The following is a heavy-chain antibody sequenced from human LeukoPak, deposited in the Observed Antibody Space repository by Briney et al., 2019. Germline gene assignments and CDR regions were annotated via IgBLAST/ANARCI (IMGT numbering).Heavy chain of an antibody. CDR3: ARGDPAKHSSAWYYFDY. Sequence: ASVKVSCKASGYTFTSYYIHWVRQAPGQGLEWMGIINPSGGSTSYAQKFQGRVTMTRDMSTSTVYMELSSVRSEDTAVYYCARGDPAKHSSAWYYFDYWGQGTLVTVSS. D-gene: IGHD6-19*01. V-gene: IGHV1-46*01. CDR1: GYTFTSYY. CDR2: INPSGGST. J-gene: IGHJ4*02.